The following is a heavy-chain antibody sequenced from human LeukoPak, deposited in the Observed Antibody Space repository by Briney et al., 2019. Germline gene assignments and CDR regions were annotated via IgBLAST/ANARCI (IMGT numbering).Heavy chain of an antibody. CDR3: AITTDLGGLDP. V-gene: IGHV3-53*01. J-gene: IGHJ5*02. CDR1: GFTVSSNY. D-gene: IGHD1/OR15-1a*01. CDR2: IYSDGRI. Sequence: GGSLRLSCGASGFTVSSNYMSWVRQAPGKGLEWVSVIYSDGRIHYADSVKGRFTISRDDSKNTLYLQMNSLRAEDTAVYYCAITTDLGGLDPWGQGTLVTVSS.